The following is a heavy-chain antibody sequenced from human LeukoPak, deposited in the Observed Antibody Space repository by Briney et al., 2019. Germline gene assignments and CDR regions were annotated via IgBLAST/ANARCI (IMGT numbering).Heavy chain of an antibody. CDR1: GGSFSGYY. CDR3: ARGTRDDYVWGSYRSPLDSNYCYDY. D-gene: IGHD3-16*02. J-gene: IGHJ4*02. V-gene: IGHV4-34*01. Sequence: SETLSLTCAVYGGSFSGYYWSWIRQPPGKGLEWIGEINHSGSTNYNPSLKSRVTISVDTSKNQFSLKLSSVTAADTAVYYCARGTRDDYVWGSYRSPLDSNYCYDYWGQGTLVTVSS. CDR2: INHSGST.